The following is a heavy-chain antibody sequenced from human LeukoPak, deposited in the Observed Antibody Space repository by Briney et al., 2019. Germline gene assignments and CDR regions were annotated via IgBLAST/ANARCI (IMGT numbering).Heavy chain of an antibody. CDR2: IKKDGSEK. J-gene: IGHJ4*02. V-gene: IGHV3-7*01. Sequence: GGSLRLSCIASGFTFSDSWMSWLRQAPGKGLEYVANIKKDGSEKHYVDSVKGRFTISRDNAKNTLYLQMNSLRAEDTAVYYCAKEFMITFGGVIVDYFDYWGQGTLVTVSS. CDR1: GFTFSDSW. CDR3: AKEFMITFGGVIVDYFDY. D-gene: IGHD3-16*02.